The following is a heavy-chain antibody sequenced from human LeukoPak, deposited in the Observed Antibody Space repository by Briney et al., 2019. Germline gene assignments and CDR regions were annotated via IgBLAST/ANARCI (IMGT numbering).Heavy chain of an antibody. D-gene: IGHD5-12*01. Sequence: GGSLRLSCAASGFTFSSYAMSRVRQAPGKGLEWVSAIRGSGTSTYHADSVKGRFTISRDNSKNTLYLQMNSLRAEDTAVYYCAKVKGYSAYDPIDYWGQGTLVTVSS. CDR3: AKVKGYSAYDPIDY. CDR2: IRGSGTST. J-gene: IGHJ4*02. CDR1: GFTFSSYA. V-gene: IGHV3-23*01.